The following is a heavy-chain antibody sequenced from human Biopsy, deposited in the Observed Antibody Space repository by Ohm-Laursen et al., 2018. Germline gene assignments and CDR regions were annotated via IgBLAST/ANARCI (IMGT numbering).Heavy chain of an antibody. Sequence: SETLSLTCAVDGGSFSGYDWTWIRQPPGKGLEWVGEFSHTGTTIYNPSLKSRLPKSLDKSKNHFSLGLTSVTAADTTTYFCARGPYGDNAGAFDVWGQGTVVTVSS. CDR3: ARGPYGDNAGAFDV. J-gene: IGHJ3*01. D-gene: IGHD4/OR15-4a*01. V-gene: IGHV4-34*01. CDR1: GGSFSGYD. CDR2: FSHTGTT.